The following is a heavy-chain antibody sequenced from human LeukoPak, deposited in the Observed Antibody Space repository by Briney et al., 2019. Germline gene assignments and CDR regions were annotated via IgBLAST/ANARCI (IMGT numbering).Heavy chain of an antibody. CDR1: GFTFSNFA. V-gene: IGHV3-23*01. CDR2: ISGSGGDT. D-gene: IGHD2-2*01. J-gene: IGHJ6*03. Sequence: GGSLRLSCAASGFTFSNFAIHWVRQAPGKGLQWVSTISGSGGDTYYTDSVKGRFTISRDNSKNTLFLQMNSLRAEDTAVYYCAKAGYCTRASCYDDYSYYMDVWGKGTAVTVSS. CDR3: AKAGYCTRASCYDDYSYYMDV.